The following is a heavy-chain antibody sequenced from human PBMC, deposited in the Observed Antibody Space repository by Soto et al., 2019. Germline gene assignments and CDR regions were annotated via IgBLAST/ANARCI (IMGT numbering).Heavy chain of an antibody. CDR2: IKQDGSEK. J-gene: IGHJ4*02. CDR3: AVLSLLRPFQTGTTFALTTEGDY. V-gene: IGHV3-7*01. Sequence: GGSLRLSCAASGFTFSSYWMSWVRQAPGKGLEWVANIKQDGSEKYYVDSVKGRFTISRDNARNSLYLQMNSLRAEDTAVYYCAVLSLLRPFQTGTTFALTTEGDYWGQGTLVTVSS. CDR1: GFTFSSYW. D-gene: IGHD1-7*01.